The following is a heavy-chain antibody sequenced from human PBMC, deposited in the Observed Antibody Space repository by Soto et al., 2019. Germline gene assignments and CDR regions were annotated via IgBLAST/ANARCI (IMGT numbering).Heavy chain of an antibody. D-gene: IGHD2-15*01. CDR1: GFSFSDYC. Sequence: PGGSLRLSCVASGFSFSDYCMNWVRQPPGKGLQWVSYISSSSDNTYYADSVNGRFTVSRDNDKNALFLQMNSMRDDDTAKYYCARLLKGSLVAAWGQGTRVTVSS. CDR3: ARLLKGSLVAA. V-gene: IGHV3-48*02. CDR2: ISSSSDNT. J-gene: IGHJ4*02.